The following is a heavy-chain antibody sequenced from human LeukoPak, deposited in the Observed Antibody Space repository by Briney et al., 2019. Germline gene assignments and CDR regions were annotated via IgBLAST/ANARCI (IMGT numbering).Heavy chain of an antibody. Sequence: GELLKSSCEGTGYSFTSHWIGWVRQMPGKGLEWMGIIYPGDSDTRYSPSFQGQVTISADKSITTAYLQWTSLKASDTAMYYCARQRLRGVSYFDYWGRGTLVTVSS. J-gene: IGHJ4*02. CDR2: IYPGDSDT. CDR1: GYSFTSHW. D-gene: IGHD3-10*01. CDR3: ARQRLRGVSYFDY. V-gene: IGHV5-51*01.